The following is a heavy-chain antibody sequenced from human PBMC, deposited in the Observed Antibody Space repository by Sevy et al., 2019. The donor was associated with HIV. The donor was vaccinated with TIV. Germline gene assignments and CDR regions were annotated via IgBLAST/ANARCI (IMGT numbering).Heavy chain of an antibody. J-gene: IGHJ4*02. CDR3: ASFGYCSGGSCYSYYFDY. V-gene: IGHV4-4*02. CDR1: GGSISSSNW. D-gene: IGHD2-15*01. CDR2: IYQSGST. Sequence: SETLSLTCAVSGGSISSSNWWSWVRQPPGKGLEWIGEIYQSGSTNYNPSLKSRVTISVDKSKNQFSLKLSSVTAADTAVYYCASFGYCSGGSCYSYYFDYWGQGTLVTVSS.